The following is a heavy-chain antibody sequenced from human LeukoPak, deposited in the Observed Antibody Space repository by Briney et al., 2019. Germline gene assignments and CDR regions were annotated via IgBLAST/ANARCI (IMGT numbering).Heavy chain of an antibody. CDR3: ARIRYDSSGPKPGNWFDP. D-gene: IGHD3-22*01. J-gene: IGHJ5*02. CDR2: IYSGGST. CDR1: GLTVSRNY. Sequence: GGSLRLSCAASGLTVSRNYMSWVRQAPGKGLESVSVIYSGGSTYYADSVRGRFTISRDNSKNTLYLQMNSLRAEDTAVYYCARIRYDSSGPKPGNWFDPWGQGTLVTVSS. V-gene: IGHV3-53*01.